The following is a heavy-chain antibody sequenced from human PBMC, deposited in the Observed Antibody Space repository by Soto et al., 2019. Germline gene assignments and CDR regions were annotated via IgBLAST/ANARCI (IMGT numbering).Heavy chain of an antibody. CDR3: AKNNPAVPFEY. J-gene: IGHJ4*02. V-gene: IGHV1-69*06. CDR1: GGTYRSYG. D-gene: IGHD1-1*01. Sequence: SVPDSCMASGGTYRSYGFSWVRQAPGQGLEWIGGIIPRSGTAKYAQKFQGRFTITADKFTTTAYMELSSLRSDDTAVYYCAKNNPAVPFEYWGQGTLVTVSS. CDR2: IIPRSGTA.